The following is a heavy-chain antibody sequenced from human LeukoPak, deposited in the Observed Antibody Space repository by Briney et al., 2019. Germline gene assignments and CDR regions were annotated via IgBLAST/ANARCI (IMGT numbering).Heavy chain of an antibody. J-gene: IGHJ5*02. CDR2: INHSGST. CDR1: GGSFSGYY. Sequence: SETLSLTCAVHGGSFSGYYWSWIRQTPGKGLEWIGEINHSGSTNYNPSLKSRVTISVDTSQKQFSLKLSSVTAADTAVYYCASMNMDAPGWLDPWGQGTLVTVSS. D-gene: IGHD4/OR15-4a*01. V-gene: IGHV4-34*01. CDR3: ASMNMDAPGWLDP.